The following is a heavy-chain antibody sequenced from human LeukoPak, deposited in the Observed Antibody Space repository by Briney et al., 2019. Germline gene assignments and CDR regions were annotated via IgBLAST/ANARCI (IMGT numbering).Heavy chain of an antibody. CDR1: GYTFTGYY. J-gene: IGHJ5*02. V-gene: IGHV1-2*02. CDR3: ARDPITTGENWFDP. CDR2: INPNSGGT. D-gene: IGHD3-22*01. Sequence: GASVTVSCKASGYTFTGYYMHWVRQAPGQGLEWMGWINPNSGGTSYAQTFQGRVTMTRDTSISTAYMELSRLRSDDSAVYYCARDPITTGENWFDPWGQGTLVTVSS.